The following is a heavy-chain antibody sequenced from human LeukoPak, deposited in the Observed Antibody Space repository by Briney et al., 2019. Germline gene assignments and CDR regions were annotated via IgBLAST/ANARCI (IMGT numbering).Heavy chain of an antibody. J-gene: IGHJ4*02. CDR2: IKQDGSEK. D-gene: IGHD3/OR15-3a*01. Sequence: PGGSLRLSCAASGFTFSSYWMSWVRQAPGKVLEWVANIKQDGSEKYYVDSVKGRFTISRDNTKNSLYLQMNSLRSEDTAVYYCARDGPGLSYYFDYWGQGTLVTVSS. CDR3: ARDGPGLSYYFDY. CDR1: GFTFSSYW. V-gene: IGHV3-7*01.